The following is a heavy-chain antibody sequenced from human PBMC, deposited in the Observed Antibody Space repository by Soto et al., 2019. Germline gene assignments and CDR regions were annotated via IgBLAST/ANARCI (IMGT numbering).Heavy chain of an antibody. D-gene: IGHD4-17*01. CDR1: GYTFTSYG. V-gene: IGHV1-18*01. Sequence: VASVKVSCKASGYTFTSYGISWVRQAPGQGLEWMGWISAYNGNTNYAQRLQGRVTMTTDTSTSTAYMELRSLRSDDTAVYYCARSHDYGDYGMDVWGQGTTVTVSS. J-gene: IGHJ6*02. CDR2: ISAYNGNT. CDR3: ARSHDYGDYGMDV.